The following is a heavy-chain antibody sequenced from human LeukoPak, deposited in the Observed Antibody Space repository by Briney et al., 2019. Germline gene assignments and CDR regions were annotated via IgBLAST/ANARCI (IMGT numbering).Heavy chain of an antibody. CDR2: ISSSSYI. CDR3: ARDFDYDFWSGYSVTPSMGYFDY. D-gene: IGHD3-3*01. J-gene: IGHJ4*02. Sequence: GGSLRLSCAASGFTFSSYSMNWVRQAPGKGLEWVSSISSSSYIYYADSVKGRFTISRDNAKNSLYLQMNSLRAEDTAVYYCARDFDYDFWSGYSVTPSMGYFDYWGQGTLVTVSS. CDR1: GFTFSSYS. V-gene: IGHV3-21*01.